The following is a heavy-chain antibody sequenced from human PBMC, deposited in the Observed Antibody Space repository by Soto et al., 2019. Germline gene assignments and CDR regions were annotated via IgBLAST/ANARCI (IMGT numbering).Heavy chain of an antibody. V-gene: IGHV3-33*01. Sequence: QVQLVESGGGVVQPGTSLRLSCVASGFSFSDYGMHWVRQAPGKGLEWVAVIWFDGSNKYYGESVKGRFTISRDNSKNTVTLQMDRLRADDKAVDYCARRRSTVTTAWFYHAMDVWGQGTTVTVS. CDR2: IWFDGSNK. CDR3: ARRRSTVTTAWFYHAMDV. CDR1: GFSFSDYG. D-gene: IGHD4-17*01. J-gene: IGHJ6*02.